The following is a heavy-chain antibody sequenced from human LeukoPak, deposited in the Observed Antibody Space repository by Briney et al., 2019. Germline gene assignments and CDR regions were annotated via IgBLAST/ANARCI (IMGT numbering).Heavy chain of an antibody. D-gene: IGHD3-22*01. J-gene: IGHJ4*02. CDR1: GGTFSSYA. V-gene: IGHV1-69*13. CDR3: ATDYYYDSSGSYYTVDY. Sequence: SVKVSCKASGGTFSSYAISWVRQAPGQGLEWMGGIIPIFGTANYAQKFQGRVTITADESTSTAYMELSSLRSEDTAVYYCATDYYYDSSGSYYTVDYWGQGTLVTVSS. CDR2: IIPIFGTA.